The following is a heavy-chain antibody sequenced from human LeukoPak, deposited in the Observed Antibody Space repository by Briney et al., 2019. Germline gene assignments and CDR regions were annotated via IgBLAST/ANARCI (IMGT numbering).Heavy chain of an antibody. CDR2: ISGSGARA. Sequence: GGSLRLSCAASGFNFRGYAMSWVRQAPGKGLEWVSAISGSGARAHYAESVRGRFTISRDKSQNTLHLQMTSLRAEDTAVYYCAKEVVMGETNYYYYGMDVWGQGTTVTVSS. CDR1: GFNFRGYA. J-gene: IGHJ6*02. D-gene: IGHD1-26*01. V-gene: IGHV3-23*01. CDR3: AKEVVMGETNYYYYGMDV.